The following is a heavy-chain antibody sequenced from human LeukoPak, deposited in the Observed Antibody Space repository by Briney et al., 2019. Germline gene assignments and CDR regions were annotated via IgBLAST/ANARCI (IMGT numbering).Heavy chain of an antibody. CDR3: ARQGVVFPTDYYYMDV. CDR2: MNPNSGNT. CDR1: GYTFTSYD. J-gene: IGHJ6*03. D-gene: IGHD3-3*01. Sequence: GASVKVSCKASGYTFTSYDINWVRQATGQGLEWMGWMNPNSGNTGYAQKFQGRVTITRNTSVSTAYMELSSLGSEDTAVYYCARQGVVFPTDYYYMDVWGKGTTVTVSS. V-gene: IGHV1-8*01.